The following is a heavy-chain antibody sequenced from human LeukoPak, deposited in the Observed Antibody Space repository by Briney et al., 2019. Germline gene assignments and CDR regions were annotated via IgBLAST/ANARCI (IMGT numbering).Heavy chain of an antibody. CDR1: GFTFSMYW. V-gene: IGHV3-7*01. Sequence: GGSLRLSCAASGFTFSMYWMNWVRQSPGKGLEGVADIKQDGSEKYYVGSVKGRFTISRDNAKNSLYLQMNSLRAEDTAVYYCARYGVDTAMVFDYWGQGTLVTVSS. CDR2: IKQDGSEK. CDR3: ARYGVDTAMVFDY. J-gene: IGHJ4*02. D-gene: IGHD5-18*01.